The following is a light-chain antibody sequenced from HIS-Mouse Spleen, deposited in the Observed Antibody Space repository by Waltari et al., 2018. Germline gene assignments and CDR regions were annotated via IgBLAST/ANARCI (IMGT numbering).Light chain of an antibody. Sequence: SYELTQPPSVSVSPGQTARITCSGDALPKKYAYWYQQKSGQAPVLVIYEESKRPSGIPGRFSGSSSGTMATLTISGAQVEDEADYYCYSTDSSGNHSVFGGGTKLTVL. V-gene: IGLV3-10*01. CDR3: YSTDSSGNHSV. CDR1: ALPKKY. J-gene: IGLJ3*02. CDR2: EES.